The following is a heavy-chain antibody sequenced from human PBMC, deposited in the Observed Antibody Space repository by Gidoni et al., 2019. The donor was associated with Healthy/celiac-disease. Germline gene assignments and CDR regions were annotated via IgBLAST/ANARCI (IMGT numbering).Heavy chain of an antibody. CDR2: IWYDGSNK. CDR3: ARDEGNSGSYRALPDAFDI. Sequence: QVQLVESGGGVVQPGRSLRLSCAASGFTFSSYGMHWVRQAPGKGLEWVAVIWYDGSNKYYADSVKGRFTISRDNSKNTLYLQMNSLRAEDTAVYYCARDEGNSGSYRALPDAFDIWGQGTMVTVSS. D-gene: IGHD1-26*01. CDR1: GFTFSSYG. V-gene: IGHV3-33*01. J-gene: IGHJ3*02.